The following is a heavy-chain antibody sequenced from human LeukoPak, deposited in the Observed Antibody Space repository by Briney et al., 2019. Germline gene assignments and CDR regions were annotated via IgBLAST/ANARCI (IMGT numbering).Heavy chain of an antibody. D-gene: IGHD3-10*01. Sequence: GGSLRLSCAASGFTFSSYAMSWVRQAPGKGLEWVSAISGSGGSTYYADSVKGRFTISRDNSKNTLYLQMNSLRAEDTAVYYCARGSGSYGRDYYYYMDVWGKGTTVTVSS. CDR1: GFTFSSYA. V-gene: IGHV3-23*01. CDR2: ISGSGGST. CDR3: ARGSGSYGRDYYYYMDV. J-gene: IGHJ6*03.